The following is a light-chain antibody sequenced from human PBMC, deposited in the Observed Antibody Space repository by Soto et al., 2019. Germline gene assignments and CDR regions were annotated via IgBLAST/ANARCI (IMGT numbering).Light chain of an antibody. CDR3: QQYNNWS. CDR1: QNINNY. CDR2: DAS. J-gene: IGKJ5*01. V-gene: IGKV1-33*01. Sequence: DIQMTQSPSSLSASVGDRVTITCQASQNINNYLNWYQQKPGRAPKLLIYDASNLEAGVPSRFRGSGSGTDFTFTISRLQPEDIATYYGQQYNNWSFGQGTRLEI.